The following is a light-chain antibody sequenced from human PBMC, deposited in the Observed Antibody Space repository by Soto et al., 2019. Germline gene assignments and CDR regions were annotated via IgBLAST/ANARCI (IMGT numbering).Light chain of an antibody. CDR3: QHYNNWPPGGFT. J-gene: IGKJ3*01. CDR1: QSVSSN. V-gene: IGKV3-15*01. Sequence: EIVMTQSPATLSVSPGERATLSCRASQSVSSNLAWYRQKPGQAPRLLIYGASTRAIGTAARFSGSGSGTEVTLTISSLQSEDFAVCFCQHYNNWPPGGFTFGPGTKVDIK. CDR2: GAS.